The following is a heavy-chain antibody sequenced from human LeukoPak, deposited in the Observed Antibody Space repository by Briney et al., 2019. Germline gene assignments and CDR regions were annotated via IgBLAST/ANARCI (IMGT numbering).Heavy chain of an antibody. CDR3: AKDVYYYGSGSYPPDY. V-gene: IGHV3-11*04. CDR2: ISSSGSTV. Sequence: GGSLRLSCAASGFTFSDHYMSWIRQAPGKGLEWVSYISSSGSTVYYADSVKGRFTISRDNSKNTLYLQMNSLRAEDTAVYYCAKDVYYYGSGSYPPDYWGQGTLVTVSS. D-gene: IGHD3-10*01. CDR1: GFTFSDHY. J-gene: IGHJ4*02.